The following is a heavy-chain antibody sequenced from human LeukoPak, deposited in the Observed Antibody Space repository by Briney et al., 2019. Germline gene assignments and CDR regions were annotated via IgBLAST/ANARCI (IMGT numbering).Heavy chain of an antibody. V-gene: IGHV4-4*07. D-gene: IGHD3-3*01. CDR3: ARGTLTAFGVVIDP. CDR2: IYTSGST. J-gene: IGHJ4*02. CDR1: GGSISSYY. Sequence: PSETMSLTCTVSGGSISSYYWSWIRQPAGKGLEWIGRIYTSGSTNYNPSLKSRVTISVDTSKNQFSLKLSSVTAADTAVYYCARGTLTAFGVVIDPWGQGTLVTVSS.